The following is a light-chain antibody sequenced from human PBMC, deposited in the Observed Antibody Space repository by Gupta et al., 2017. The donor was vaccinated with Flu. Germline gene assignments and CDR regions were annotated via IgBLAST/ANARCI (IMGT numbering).Light chain of an antibody. J-gene: IGKJ3*01. CDR3: QQYDSYPPT. CDR1: QGISSY. V-gene: IGKV1-8*01. Sequence: AIRMTQSPSSFSASTGDRVTITCRASQGISSYLAWYQQKPGKAPKLLIYAASTLQSGVPSRFSGSGSGTEFTLTISCLQSEDFATYYCQQYDSYPPTFGPGTKVDIK. CDR2: AAS.